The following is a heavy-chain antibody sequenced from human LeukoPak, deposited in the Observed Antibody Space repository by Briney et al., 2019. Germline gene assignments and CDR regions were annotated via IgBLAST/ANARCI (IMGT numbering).Heavy chain of an antibody. CDR3: ARGVFGELLEDDAFDI. J-gene: IGHJ3*02. D-gene: IGHD3-10*02. CDR1: GYTFTSYG. CDR2: ISAYNGNT. Sequence: GASVKVSCKASGYTFTSYGISWVRQAPGQGLEWMGWISAYNGNTNYAQKFQGRVTMTRDTSISTAYMELSRLRSDDTAVYYCARGVFGELLEDDAFDIWGQGTMVTVSS. V-gene: IGHV1-18*01.